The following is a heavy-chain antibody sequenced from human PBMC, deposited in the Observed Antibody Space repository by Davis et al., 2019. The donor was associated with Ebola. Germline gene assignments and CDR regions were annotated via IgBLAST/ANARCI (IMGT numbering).Heavy chain of an antibody. V-gene: IGHV4-61*01. D-gene: IGHD3-10*01. CDR3: ARGPIRYYYGSGSYYIVLNYFDY. CDR2: IYYSGST. J-gene: IGHJ4*02. CDR1: GGSISSGSYY. Sequence: PSETLSLTCTVSGGSISSGSYYWSWIRQPPGKGLEWIGYIYYSGSTNYNPSLKSRVTISVDTSKNQFSLKLSSVTAADTAVYYCARGPIRYYYGSGSYYIVLNYFDYWGQGTLVTVSS.